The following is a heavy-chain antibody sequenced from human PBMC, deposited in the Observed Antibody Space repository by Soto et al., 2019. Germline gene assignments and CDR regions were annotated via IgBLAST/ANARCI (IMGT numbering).Heavy chain of an antibody. D-gene: IGHD5-18*01. CDR2: ISGSGGST. J-gene: IGHJ4*02. Sequence: GGSLRLSCAASGFTFSSYAMSWVRQAPGKGLEWVSAISGSGGSTYYADSVKGRFTISRDNYKNTLYLQMNSLRAEDTAVYYCAKPTAMATDPFDYWGQGTLVTVSS. CDR1: GFTFSSYA. V-gene: IGHV3-23*01. CDR3: AKPTAMATDPFDY.